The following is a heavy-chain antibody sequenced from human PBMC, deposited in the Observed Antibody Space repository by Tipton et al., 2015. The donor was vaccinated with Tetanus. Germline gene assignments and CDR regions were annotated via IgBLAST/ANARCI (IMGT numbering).Heavy chain of an antibody. V-gene: IGHV4-59*01. Sequence: TLSLTCSVSGASINSYYWNWIRQPPGKGLEWLGYVFCSGSTDLNPSLKSRVTISVDTSNNLFSLKLTSVTTADTAVYYCARSGGRRYAFDIWGQGTMVTVSS. CDR2: VFCSGST. D-gene: IGHD3-16*01. J-gene: IGHJ3*02. CDR1: GASINSYY. CDR3: ARSGGRRYAFDI.